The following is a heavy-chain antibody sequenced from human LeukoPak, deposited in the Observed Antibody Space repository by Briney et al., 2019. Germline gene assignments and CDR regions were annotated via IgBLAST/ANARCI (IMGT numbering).Heavy chain of an antibody. CDR2: ISYDGSNK. CDR1: GFTFSSYA. J-gene: IGHJ4*02. Sequence: PGGSLRLSCAASGFTFSSYAMHWVRQAPGKGLEWVAVISYDGSNKYYADSVKGRFTISRDNSKNTLYLQMNSLRAEDTAVYYCALGIAVADFDYWGQGTLVTVSS. CDR3: ALGIAVADFDY. D-gene: IGHD6-19*01. V-gene: IGHV3-30-3*01.